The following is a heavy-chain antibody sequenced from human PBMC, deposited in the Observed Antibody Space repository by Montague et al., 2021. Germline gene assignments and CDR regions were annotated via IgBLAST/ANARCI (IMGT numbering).Heavy chain of an antibody. V-gene: IGHV4-38-2*02. Sequence: SETLSLTCTVSRSLIISDYYWGWIRQPPGKGLEWMGGVSHGGRTYYNPSLKSRVTISVDTSNNHFSLKLSSVTAADTAMYYCARERDRYYYMDIWGKGTTITVSS. J-gene: IGHJ6*03. CDR2: VSHGGRT. CDR3: ARERDRYYYMDI. CDR1: RSLIISDYY.